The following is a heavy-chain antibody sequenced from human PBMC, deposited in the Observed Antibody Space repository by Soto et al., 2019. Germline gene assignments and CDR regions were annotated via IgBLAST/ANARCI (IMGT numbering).Heavy chain of an antibody. CDR1: GDSMSTFY. CDR2: VYYTGST. V-gene: IGHV4-59*01. D-gene: IGHD3-22*01. CDR3: ARGRTVRNYADDSSDYFYFFDY. J-gene: IGHJ4*02. Sequence: PXETLSLTCTVAGDSMSTFYWGWMRQSPGKELDWIGYVYYTGSTNYNPSLKSRVTISVDRSKNQFSLKLTSANAADTAVYYCARGRTVRNYADDSSDYFYFFDYWGQGTQVTVSS.